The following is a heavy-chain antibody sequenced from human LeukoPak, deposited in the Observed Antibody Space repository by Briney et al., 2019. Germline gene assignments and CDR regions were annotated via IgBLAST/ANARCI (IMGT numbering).Heavy chain of an antibody. J-gene: IGHJ5*02. V-gene: IGHV1-2*02. CDR3: ARDFRAAMVSDWFDP. CDR2: INPNSGGT. D-gene: IGHD5-18*01. Sequence: ASVKVSCKASGYTFTGYYMHWVRQAPGQGLEWMGWINPNSGGTNYAQKFQGRVTMTRDASISTAYMELSRLRSDDTAVYYCARDFRAAMVSDWFDPWGQGTLVTVSS. CDR1: GYTFTGYY.